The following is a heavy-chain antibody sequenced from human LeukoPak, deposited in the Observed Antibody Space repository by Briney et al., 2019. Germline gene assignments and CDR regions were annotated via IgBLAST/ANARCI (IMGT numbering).Heavy chain of an antibody. CDR1: GYTLTELS. CDR3: ATAGPLVGAANYYFDY. Sequence: ASVKVSCKVSGYTLTELSMHWVRQAPGKGLEWMGGFDPEDGETIYAQKFQGRVTMTEDTSTDTAYMELSSLRSEDTAVYYCATAGPLVGAANYYFDYWGQGTLVTVSS. J-gene: IGHJ4*02. CDR2: FDPEDGET. V-gene: IGHV1-24*01. D-gene: IGHD1-26*01.